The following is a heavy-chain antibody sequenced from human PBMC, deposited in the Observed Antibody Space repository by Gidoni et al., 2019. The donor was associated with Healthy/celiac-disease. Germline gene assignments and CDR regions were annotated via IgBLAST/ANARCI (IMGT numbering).Heavy chain of an antibody. CDR1: GFTFSSYS. CDR2: ISSSSSYI. J-gene: IGHJ3*02. Sequence: EVQLVESGGGLVTPGGSLGLSCAASGFTFSSYSMNWVRQAPGKGLEGVETISSSSSYIYYADSGKGRCTSSRDNAKNSRYRQRNSLRAEDTAVYYCARDAGGFYGSGSYSGAFDIGGQGTMVTGSS. D-gene: IGHD3-10*01. V-gene: IGHV3-21*01. CDR3: ARDAGGFYGSGSYSGAFDI.